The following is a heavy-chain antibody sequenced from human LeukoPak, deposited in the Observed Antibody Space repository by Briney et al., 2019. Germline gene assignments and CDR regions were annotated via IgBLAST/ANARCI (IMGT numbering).Heavy chain of an antibody. V-gene: IGHV1-8*01. CDR1: GYIFTDYD. D-gene: IGHD5-12*01. CDR3: ARNDVLATIGFFDL. J-gene: IGHJ2*01. Sequence: ASVRVSCKASGYIFTDYDINWVRQAPGQGLEWMGWMSPKSGYTGFAQKFQGRVTMTRSTSTNTAYMDLSSLRSDDTAVYYCARNDVLATIGFFDLWGRGTLVTVSS. CDR2: MSPKSGYT.